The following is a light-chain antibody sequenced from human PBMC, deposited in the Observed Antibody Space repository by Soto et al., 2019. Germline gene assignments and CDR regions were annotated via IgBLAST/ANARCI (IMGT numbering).Light chain of an antibody. Sequence: DIQLTQSPSTLSASVGDRVIITCRASQSPSGLLAWYQQKPGKAPKLLIYKASTLKSGVPSRFGSRGSGTEFTRTISCLEPADFATYYCPHWNSYSCTFGQGTKVEI. V-gene: IGKV1-5*03. CDR3: PHWNSYSCT. CDR1: QSPSGL. CDR2: KAS. J-gene: IGKJ1*01.